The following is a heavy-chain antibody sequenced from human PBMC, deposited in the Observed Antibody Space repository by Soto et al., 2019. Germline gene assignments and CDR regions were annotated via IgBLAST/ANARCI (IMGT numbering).Heavy chain of an antibody. J-gene: IGHJ3*02. D-gene: IGHD3-3*01. CDR3: AKLYYDFWSGFDLAFDI. Sequence: VQLLESGGGLVQPGGSLRLSCAASGFTFSSYAMSWVRQAPGKGLEWVSAISGSGGSTYYADSVKGRFTISRDNSKNTLYLQMNSLRAEDTAVYYCAKLYYDFWSGFDLAFDIWGQGTMVTVSS. V-gene: IGHV3-23*01. CDR1: GFTFSSYA. CDR2: ISGSGGST.